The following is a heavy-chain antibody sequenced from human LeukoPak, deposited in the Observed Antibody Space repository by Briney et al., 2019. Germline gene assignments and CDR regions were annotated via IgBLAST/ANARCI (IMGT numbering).Heavy chain of an antibody. CDR2: ISSSSSYI. D-gene: IGHD2-2*01. CDR1: GFTFSSYS. V-gene: IGHV3-21*01. CDR3: ARVSTSSYGMDV. Sequence: GGSLRLSCAASGFTFSSYSMNWVRQAPGKGLEWVSSISSSSSYIYYADSVKGRFTISRDNAKNSLYPQMNSLRAEDTAVYYCARVSTSSYGMDVWGQGTTVTVSS. J-gene: IGHJ6*02.